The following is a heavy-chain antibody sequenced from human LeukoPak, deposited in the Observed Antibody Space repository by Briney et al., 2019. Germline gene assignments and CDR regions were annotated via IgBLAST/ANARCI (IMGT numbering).Heavy chain of an antibody. V-gene: IGHV1-2*02. CDR3: ARDLSPYYYDSSGRNPFAFDI. CDR1: GYTFTGYY. J-gene: IGHJ3*02. Sequence: ASVKVSCKASGYTFTGYYMHWVRQAPGQGLEWMGWINPNSGGTNYAQKFQGRVTMTRDTSISTAYMELSRLRSDDTAAYYCARDLSPYYYDSSGRNPFAFDIWGQGTMVTVSS. CDR2: INPNSGGT. D-gene: IGHD3-22*01.